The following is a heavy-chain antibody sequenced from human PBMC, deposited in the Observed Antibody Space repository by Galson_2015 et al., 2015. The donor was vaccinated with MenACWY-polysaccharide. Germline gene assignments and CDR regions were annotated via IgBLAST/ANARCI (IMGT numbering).Heavy chain of an antibody. D-gene: IGHD4-17*01. Sequence: SETLSLTCTVSGGSISSSSYYWGWLRQPPGKGLEWIGSIYYSGSTYYNPSLKSRVTISVDTSKNQFSLKLSSVTAADTAVYYCASFTVTTQVDVWGQGTTVTVSS. CDR1: GGSISSSSYY. V-gene: IGHV4-39*07. J-gene: IGHJ6*02. CDR3: ASFTVTTQVDV. CDR2: IYYSGST.